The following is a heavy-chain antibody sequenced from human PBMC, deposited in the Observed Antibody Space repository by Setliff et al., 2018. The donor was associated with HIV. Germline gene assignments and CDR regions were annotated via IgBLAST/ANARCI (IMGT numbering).Heavy chain of an antibody. J-gene: IGHJ2*01. V-gene: IGHV4-34*01. CDR3: ARVRFNFDNVRCFDL. Sequence: SETLSLTCTLYGASFSGYFWSWIRQPPGKGLEWIGEINHAGSTNFNPSLKGRVTISVDMSKRQFSLHLTSVTAADTAVYFCARVRFNFDNVRCFDLWGPGTLVTVSS. D-gene: IGHD1-20*01. CDR1: GASFSGYF. CDR2: INHAGST.